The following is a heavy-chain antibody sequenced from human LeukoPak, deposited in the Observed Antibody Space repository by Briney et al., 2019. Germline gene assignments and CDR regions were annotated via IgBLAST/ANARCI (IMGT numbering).Heavy chain of an antibody. CDR2: LSGSGGSP. D-gene: IGHD6-13*01. J-gene: IGHJ4*02. Sequence: GGSLRLSCAASGFTFSSYAMSWVRQAPGKGLEWLSSLSGSGGSPNYANSVKGRFTISRDNSKNTLYLQMNSLRAEDTAVYYCANALGGGNTWYYFDCWGQGTLVTVSS. CDR3: ANALGGGNTWYYFDC. CDR1: GFTFSSYA. V-gene: IGHV3-23*01.